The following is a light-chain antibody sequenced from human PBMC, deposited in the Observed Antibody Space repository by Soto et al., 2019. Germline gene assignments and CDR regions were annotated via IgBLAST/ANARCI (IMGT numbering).Light chain of an antibody. J-gene: IGKJ2*01. Sequence: EIVLTQSPDTLSLSPGERATLSCRASQSVSNDFLAWYQQKPGQAPMLLIYGVSSRATGIPDRFSGSGSGTDFTLSISRLEPEDFAVYYCQQYGSSPYTFGQGTKLEIK. CDR3: QQYGSSPYT. CDR1: QSVSNDF. V-gene: IGKV3-20*01. CDR2: GVS.